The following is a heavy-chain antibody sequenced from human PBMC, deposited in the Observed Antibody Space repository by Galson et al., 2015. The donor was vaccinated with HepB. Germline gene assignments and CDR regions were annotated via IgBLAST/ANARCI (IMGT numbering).Heavy chain of an antibody. J-gene: IGHJ4*02. D-gene: IGHD1-14*01. V-gene: IGHV7-4-1*02. Sequence: SVKVSCKGSGYTFTSYAVHWVRQAPGQGLEWMGWINTNTGKPAYAQDFTGRFVFSLDTSASTAFLQISSLKPEDTGVFYCARENRRDFDYWGQGTLVTVSS. CDR2: INTNTGKP. CDR1: GYTFTSYA. CDR3: ARENRRDFDY.